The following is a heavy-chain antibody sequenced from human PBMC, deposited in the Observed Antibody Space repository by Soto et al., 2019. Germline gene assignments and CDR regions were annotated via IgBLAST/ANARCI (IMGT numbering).Heavy chain of an antibody. Sequence: SETLSLTCSVSTGSMRTYYWTWIQQSPGKGLEWIGQISHTGRTKYNPSLESRVTISVDTSRKQFSLKLTSVTAADTALYYCARDDTTGLFDFWGQGTLVTVSS. D-gene: IGHD4-17*01. V-gene: IGHV4-59*01. CDR1: TGSMRTYY. J-gene: IGHJ4*02. CDR2: ISHTGRT. CDR3: ARDDTTGLFDF.